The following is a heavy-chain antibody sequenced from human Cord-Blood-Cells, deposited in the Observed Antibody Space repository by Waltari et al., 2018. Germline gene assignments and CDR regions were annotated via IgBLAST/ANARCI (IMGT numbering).Heavy chain of an antibody. CDR2: ISSSSYI. D-gene: IGHD6-13*01. J-gene: IGHJ4*02. V-gene: IGHV3-21*01. CDR1: GFTFSSYS. Sequence: EVQLVESGGGLVKPGGSLRLSCAASGFTFSSYSMNWVRQAPGKGLEWVSSISSSSYIYYADSVKGRFTISRDNAKNSLYLQMNSLRAEDTAVYYCARDNGQQDVDYWGQGTLVTVSS. CDR3: ARDNGQQDVDY.